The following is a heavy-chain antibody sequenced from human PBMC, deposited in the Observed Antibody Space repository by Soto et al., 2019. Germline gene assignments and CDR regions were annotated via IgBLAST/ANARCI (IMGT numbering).Heavy chain of an antibody. V-gene: IGHV1-46*01. Sequence: QVQLVQSGAEVKKPGASVKVSCKASGYTFTSYYMHWVRQAPGQGLEWMGISNPSGGSPSYAQKLRGRGNWTRHTSRSTVDMELSSLRSEDTAVYYCAKMNTVTPGPAYYYGMDVGGQGTTVTVSS. CDR1: GYTFTSYY. J-gene: IGHJ6*02. CDR3: AKMNTVTPGPAYYYGMDV. D-gene: IGHD4-17*01. CDR2: SNPSGGSP.